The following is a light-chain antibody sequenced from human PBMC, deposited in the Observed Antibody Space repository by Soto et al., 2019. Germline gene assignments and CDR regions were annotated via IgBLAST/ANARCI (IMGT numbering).Light chain of an antibody. Sequence: DIPLTQSPSFLSASVGDRVTITCRASQDISSFLAWFQEKPGKPPKFLIYAASTLQRGVPSRFSGSGSGTEFTLTISSLQPEDFATYYCQQINSYPQTFGQGTKVEIK. CDR3: QQINSYPQT. V-gene: IGKV1-9*01. CDR1: QDISSF. CDR2: AAS. J-gene: IGKJ1*01.